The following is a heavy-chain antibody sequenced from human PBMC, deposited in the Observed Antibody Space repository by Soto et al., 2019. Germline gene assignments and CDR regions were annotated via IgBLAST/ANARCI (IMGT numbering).Heavy chain of an antibody. V-gene: IGHV1-18*01. CDR1: GYTFTSYG. Sequence: QVQLVQSGAEVKKPGASVKVSCKASGYTFTSYGISWVRQAPGQGLEWMGWISAYNGNTNYAQKLQGRVTMTTDTSTSKDYMEMRSLRSDDTAVYYCARDKGAYCGGDCYSTWFDPWGQGTLVTVSS. J-gene: IGHJ5*02. CDR3: ARDKGAYCGGDCYSTWFDP. D-gene: IGHD2-21*02. CDR2: ISAYNGNT.